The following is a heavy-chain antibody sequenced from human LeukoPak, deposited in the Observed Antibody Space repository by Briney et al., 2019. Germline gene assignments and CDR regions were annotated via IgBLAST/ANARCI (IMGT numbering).Heavy chain of an antibody. D-gene: IGHD2-2*01. CDR2: ISGISSYK. V-gene: IGHV3-21*01. J-gene: IGHJ4*02. CDR3: ARDLQYLLLMGEIDY. Sequence: GGSLRLSCAASGFTFSSYSMDWVRQAPGKGLEWVSSISGISSYKYHADSVKGRFTISRDNAKNSLYLQMNSLRAEDTAVYYCARDLQYLLLMGEIDYWGQGTLVTVSS. CDR1: GFTFSSYS.